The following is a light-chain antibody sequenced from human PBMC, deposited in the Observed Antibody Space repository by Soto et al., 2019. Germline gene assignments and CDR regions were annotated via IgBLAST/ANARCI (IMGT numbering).Light chain of an antibody. CDR1: QSVSDN. CDR3: QQSNNWLYP. CDR2: GAS. J-gene: IGKJ2*01. V-gene: IGKV3-15*01. Sequence: EIVMTQSPATLSVSPGERVILSCRASQSVSDNLAWYQQKPGQAPRLLIYGASTRATTIPARFSGSGSGTEFTLTFSGLQSEDFEVYYCQQSNNWLYPFGRGTRLDIK.